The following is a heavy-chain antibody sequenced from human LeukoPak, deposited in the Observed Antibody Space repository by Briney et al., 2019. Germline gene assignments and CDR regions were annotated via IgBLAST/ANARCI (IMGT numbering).Heavy chain of an antibody. CDR2: ISGSGGST. J-gene: IGHJ4*02. Sequence: TGGSLRLSCAASGFTFSTYAMSWVRQAPGKGLEWVSAISGSGGSTYYADSVKGRFTISRDNSKNTLYLQMNSLRAEDTAVYYCARATGFYGPSYWGQGTLVTVSS. CDR3: ARATGFYGPSY. V-gene: IGHV3-23*01. D-gene: IGHD2/OR15-2a*01. CDR1: GFTFSTYA.